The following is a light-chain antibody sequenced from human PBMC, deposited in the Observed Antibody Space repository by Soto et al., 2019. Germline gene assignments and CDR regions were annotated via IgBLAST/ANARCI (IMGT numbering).Light chain of an antibody. J-gene: IGKJ4*01. Sequence: EIVMTQSPGTLSLSPGERATLSGRASQSVSSRLAWYQQKPGQAPRLLIYGSSSRATGIPDRFSGSGSGTDFTLTISRLEPENFAVYYCQQRSNWLTFGGGTKVDIK. CDR1: QSVSSR. CDR2: GSS. CDR3: QQRSNWLT. V-gene: IGKV3D-20*02.